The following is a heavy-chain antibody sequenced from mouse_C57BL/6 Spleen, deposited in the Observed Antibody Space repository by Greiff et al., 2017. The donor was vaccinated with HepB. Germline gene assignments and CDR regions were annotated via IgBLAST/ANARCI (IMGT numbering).Heavy chain of an antibody. CDR2: INPGSGGT. Sequence: QVQLKESGAELVRPGTSVKVSCKASGYAFTNYLIEWVKQRPGQGLEWIGVINPGSGGTNYNEKFKGKATLTADKSSSTAYMQLSSLTSEDSAVYFCAIEASLDYWGQGTTLTVSS. D-gene: IGHD6-1*01. J-gene: IGHJ2*01. V-gene: IGHV1-54*01. CDR3: AIEASLDY. CDR1: GYAFTNYL.